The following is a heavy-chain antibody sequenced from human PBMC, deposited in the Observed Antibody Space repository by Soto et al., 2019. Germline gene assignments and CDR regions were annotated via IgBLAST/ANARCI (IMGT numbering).Heavy chain of an antibody. J-gene: IGHJ4*02. D-gene: IGHD2-15*01. CDR3: ALGGAAALFDD. CDR2: IIPILGIA. V-gene: IGHV1-69*02. CDR1: GGTFSSYT. Sequence: QVQLVQSGAEVKKPGSSVKVSCKASGGTFSSYTISWVRQAPGQGLEWMGRIIPILGIANYAHKFQGRVTITAKKSTDMAYMELSSRSVKDTAVTYCALGGAAALFDDWGQGTLVNVS.